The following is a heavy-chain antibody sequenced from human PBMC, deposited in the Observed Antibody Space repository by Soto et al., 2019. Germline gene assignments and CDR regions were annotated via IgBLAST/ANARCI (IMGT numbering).Heavy chain of an antibody. CDR2: IYYSGRT. CDR3: ARFAKEENPKVGSWYYFDY. J-gene: IGHJ4*02. Sequence: TLSLTCTVSGGSISSGGYFWSWVRQHPGKCLEWIGNIYYSGRTYYNPSLKSRVTISVDTSKNQFSLNLSSVTAADTAVYYCARFAKEENPKVGSWYYFDYWGQGTRVTV. D-gene: IGHD6-13*01. V-gene: IGHV4-31*03. CDR1: GGSISSGGYF.